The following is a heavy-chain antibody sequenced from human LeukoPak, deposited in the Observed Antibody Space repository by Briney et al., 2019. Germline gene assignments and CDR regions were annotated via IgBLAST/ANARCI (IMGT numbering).Heavy chain of an antibody. J-gene: IGHJ4*02. D-gene: IGHD2-21*02. CDR3: ARAWIMVTSHLDF. CDR2: MNPNSGNT. CDR1: GYTFTSYD. V-gene: IGHV1-8*01. Sequence: GASVKVSCKASGYTFTSYDINWVRQATGQGLEWMGWMNPNSGNTGYAQKFQGRVTMTTDTSTSIAYMELRSLRSDDTAMYYCARAWIMVTSHLDFWGQGTLVTVSS.